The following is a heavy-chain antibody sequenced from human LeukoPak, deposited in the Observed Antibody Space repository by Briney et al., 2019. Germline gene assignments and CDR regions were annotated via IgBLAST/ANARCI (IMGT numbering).Heavy chain of an antibody. J-gene: IGHJ4*02. D-gene: IGHD3-22*01. CDR1: GGSISSGGYY. CDR2: IYYSGST. Sequence: PSETLSLTCTVSGGSISSGGYYWSWIRQHPGKGLEWIGYIYYSGSTYYNPSLKSRVTISVDTSKNQFSLKLSSVTAADTAVYYCARGSYDSSGYETLPDYWGQGTLVTVSS. CDR3: ARGSYDSSGYETLPDY. V-gene: IGHV4-31*03.